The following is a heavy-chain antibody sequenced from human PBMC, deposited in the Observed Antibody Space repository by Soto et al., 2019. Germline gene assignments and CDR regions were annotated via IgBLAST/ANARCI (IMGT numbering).Heavy chain of an antibody. Sequence: PGGSLRLSCAASGFTFDDYAMHWVRQAPGKGVEWVSGISWNSGSIGYADSVKGRFTISRDNAKNSLYLQMNSLRAEDTALYYCAKDMTVAMASGVAFDIWGQGTMVTVSS. J-gene: IGHJ3*02. CDR3: AKDMTVAMASGVAFDI. V-gene: IGHV3-9*01. CDR1: GFTFDDYA. CDR2: ISWNSGSI. D-gene: IGHD5-18*01.